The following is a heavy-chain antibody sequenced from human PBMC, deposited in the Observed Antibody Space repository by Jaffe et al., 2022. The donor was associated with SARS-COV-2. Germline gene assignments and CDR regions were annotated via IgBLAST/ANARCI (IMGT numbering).Heavy chain of an antibody. D-gene: IGHD3-22*01. CDR1: GFTFSSYA. V-gene: IGHV3-30-3*01. Sequence: QVQLVESGGGVVQPGRSLRLSCAASGFTFSSYAMHWVRQAPGKGLEWVAVISYDGSNKYYADSVKGRFTISRDNSKNTLYLQMNSLRAEDTAVYYCARETYYYDSSGYYYQTRKEYYYYYYGMDVWGQGTTVTVSS. CDR3: ARETYYYDSSGYYYQTRKEYYYYYYGMDV. CDR2: ISYDGSNK. J-gene: IGHJ6*02.